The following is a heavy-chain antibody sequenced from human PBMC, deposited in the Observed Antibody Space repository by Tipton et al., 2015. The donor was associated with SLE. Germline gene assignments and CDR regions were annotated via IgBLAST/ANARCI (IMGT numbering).Heavy chain of an antibody. Sequence: TLSLTCAVYGGSFSGYYWSWIRQTPGKGLEWIGEINHSGSTKYNPSLKSRVTITVDTSKKQFSLKLSSVTAADTAVYYCARNPIFYYVRGWFDPWGQGTLVTVSS. CDR2: INHSGST. D-gene: IGHD2-8*01. J-gene: IGHJ5*02. CDR3: ARNPIFYYVRGWFDP. CDR1: GGSFSGYY. V-gene: IGHV4-34*01.